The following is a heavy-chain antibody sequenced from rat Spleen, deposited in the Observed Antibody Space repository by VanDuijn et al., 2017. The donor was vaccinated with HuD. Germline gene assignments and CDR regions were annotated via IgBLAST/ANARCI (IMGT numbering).Heavy chain of an antibody. Sequence: EVQLVESGGGLVQPGRSLKLSCAASGFTFSNYYMAWVRQAPKKGLAWVATISTSGSRTYYPDSVKGRFTISRDNAKSSLYLQMNSLKSEETATYFCARHYYDGSYYYYYYVMDAWGQGTLVTVSS. D-gene: IGHD1-12*02. J-gene: IGHJ4*01. CDR1: GFTFSNYY. CDR3: ARHYYDGSYYYYYYVMDA. CDR2: ISTSGSRT. V-gene: IGHV5S11*01.